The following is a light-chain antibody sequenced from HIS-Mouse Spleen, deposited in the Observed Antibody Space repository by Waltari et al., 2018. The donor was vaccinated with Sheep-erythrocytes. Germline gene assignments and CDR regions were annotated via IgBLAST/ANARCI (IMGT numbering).Light chain of an antibody. V-gene: IGLV3-1*01. Sequence: SYELTQPPSVSVSPGQTASITCSGDKLGDKYACWYKQKPGQSPVLVIYQDSKRPSGIPERFSGSTSGNTATLTISGTQAMDEADYYCQAWDSSTVVFGGGTKLTVI. CDR3: QAWDSSTVV. CDR2: QDS. J-gene: IGLJ2*01. CDR1: KLGDKY.